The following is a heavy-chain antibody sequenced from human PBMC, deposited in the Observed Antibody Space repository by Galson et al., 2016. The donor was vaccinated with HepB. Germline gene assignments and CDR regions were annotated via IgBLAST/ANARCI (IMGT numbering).Heavy chain of an antibody. Sequence: SLRLSCAASGFTFGDYAMHWVRQAPGKGLEYVSGITNNGITTYYANSVKGRFTISRDNSKNTLYLQMGSLRAEDMGVFYCTRNTFIAARPMDVWGQGTTVTVSS. D-gene: IGHD6-6*01. CDR1: GFTFGDYA. CDR2: ITNNGITT. CDR3: TRNTFIAARPMDV. V-gene: IGHV3-64*01. J-gene: IGHJ6*02.